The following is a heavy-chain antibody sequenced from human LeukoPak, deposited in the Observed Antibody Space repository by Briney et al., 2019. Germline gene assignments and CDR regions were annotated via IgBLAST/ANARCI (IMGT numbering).Heavy chain of an antibody. V-gene: IGHV5-51*01. CDR1: ANTFSDYW. CDR3: ARREMITHNAFDI. CDR2: IYPDDSQT. Sequence: GESLKISCQGSANTFSDYWIGWVRQMPGKGLEWMGVIYPDDSQTTYSPSFERQVTISADKSINTAYLQWNSLKATDTAMCYCARREMITHNAFDIWGQGTMVTVSA. J-gene: IGHJ3*02. D-gene: IGHD1-14*01.